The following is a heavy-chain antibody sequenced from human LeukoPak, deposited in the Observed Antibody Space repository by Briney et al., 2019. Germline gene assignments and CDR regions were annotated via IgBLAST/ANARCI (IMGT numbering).Heavy chain of an antibody. D-gene: IGHD6-6*01. CDR3: AKDLSEYSSSFFDY. CDR2: ISSSGGST. CDR1: GFTFSSYA. Sequence: GGSLRLSCAASGFTFSSYAMSWVRQAPGKGLEWVSAISSSGGSTYYADSVKGRFTISRDNSKNTLYLQMNSLRAEDTAVYYCAKDLSEYSSSFFDYWGQGTLVTVSS. V-gene: IGHV3-23*01. J-gene: IGHJ4*02.